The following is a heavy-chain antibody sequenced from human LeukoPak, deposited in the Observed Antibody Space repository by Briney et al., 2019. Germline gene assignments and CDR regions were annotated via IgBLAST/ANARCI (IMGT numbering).Heavy chain of an antibody. V-gene: IGHV3-72*01. CDR2: TRNKANSYTT. CDR1: GFTFSDHY. D-gene: IGHD5-12*01. CDR3: ARVLGYSGYDLTY. J-gene: IGHJ4*02. Sequence: PGGSLRLSCAASGFTFSDHYMNWVRQAPGKGLEWVGRTRNKANSYTTEYAASVKGRFTISRDDSKNSLYLQMNSLKTEHTAVYYCARVLGYSGYDLTYWGQGTLVTVSS.